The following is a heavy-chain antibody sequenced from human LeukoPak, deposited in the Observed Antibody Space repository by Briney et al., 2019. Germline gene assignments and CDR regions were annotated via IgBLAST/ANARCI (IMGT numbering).Heavy chain of an antibody. CDR3: ARAFYPGYYSYMAV. Sequence: PSETLSLTCAVYGGSFSGYYWSWIRQPPGKGLEWIGEINHSGSTNYNPSLKSRVTISVDTPKNQFSLKLSSVTAADTAVYYCARAFYPGYYSYMAVWGKGTTVTVSS. CDR2: INHSGST. J-gene: IGHJ6*03. CDR1: GGSFSGYY. V-gene: IGHV4-34*01. D-gene: IGHD3-3*02.